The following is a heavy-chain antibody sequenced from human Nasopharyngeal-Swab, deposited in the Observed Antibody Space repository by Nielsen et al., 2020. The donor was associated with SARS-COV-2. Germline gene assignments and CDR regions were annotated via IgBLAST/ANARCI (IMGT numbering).Heavy chain of an antibody. Sequence: SETLSLTCTVSGYSISSGYYWGWIRQPPGKGLEWIGSIYHSGSTYYNPSLKSRVTISVDTSKNQFSLKLSSVTAADTAVYYCARGHSSSSQYFDYWGQGTLVTVSP. J-gene: IGHJ4*02. CDR3: ARGHSSSSQYFDY. CDR2: IYHSGST. D-gene: IGHD6-6*01. V-gene: IGHV4-38-2*02. CDR1: GYSISSGYY.